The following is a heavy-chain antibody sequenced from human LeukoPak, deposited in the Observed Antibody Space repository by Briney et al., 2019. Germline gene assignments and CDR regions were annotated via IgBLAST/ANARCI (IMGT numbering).Heavy chain of an antibody. CDR2: IYYSGST. V-gene: IGHV4-31*03. CDR3: AREDTRYGDAFDI. J-gene: IGHJ3*02. CDR1: GGPISSGGYY. D-gene: IGHD5-18*01. Sequence: SQTLSLTCTVSGGPISSGGYYWSWIRQHPGKGLEWIGYIYYSGSTYYNPSLKSRVTISVDTSKNQFSLKLSSVTAADTAVYYCAREDTRYGDAFDIWGQGTMVTVSS.